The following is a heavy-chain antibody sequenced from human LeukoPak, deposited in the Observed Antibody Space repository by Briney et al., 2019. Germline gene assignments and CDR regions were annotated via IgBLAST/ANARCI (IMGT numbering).Heavy chain of an antibody. CDR1: GFTFSSYA. CDR2: FSGSGGST. V-gene: IGHV3-23*01. D-gene: IGHD2-2*01. Sequence: QPGGSLRLSCAASGFTFSSYAMSWVRQAPGKGLEWVSAFSGSGGSTYYADSVKGRFTISRDNSKNTLYLQMNRLRAEDTAVYYCAKGRCSSTSCHFDYWGQGTLVTVSS. J-gene: IGHJ4*02. CDR3: AKGRCSSTSCHFDY.